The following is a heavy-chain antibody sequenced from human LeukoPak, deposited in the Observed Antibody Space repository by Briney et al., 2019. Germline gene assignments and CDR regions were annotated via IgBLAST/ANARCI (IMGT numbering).Heavy chain of an antibody. D-gene: IGHD2-21*02. V-gene: IGHV3-15*01. CDR2: IKSKTDGGTT. CDR3: TTSLAGAVTAVYPFDN. CDR1: GFTFSNAW. Sequence: PGGSLRFSCVASGFTFSNAWRNWVRQAPGKGLEWVGRIKSKTDGGTTDYAAPVKGRITISRDDSTNTLHLQMNSLKTEDTAVYYCTTSLAGAVTAVYPFDNWGQGTLVTVSS. J-gene: IGHJ4*02.